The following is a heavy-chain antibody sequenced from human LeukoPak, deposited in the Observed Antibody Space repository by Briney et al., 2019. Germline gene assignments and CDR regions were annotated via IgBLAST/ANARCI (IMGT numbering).Heavy chain of an antibody. J-gene: IGHJ6*02. D-gene: IGHD3-10*01. CDR2: ISTHNGNT. V-gene: IGHV1-18*01. CDR1: GYPFTRFS. Sequence: GASVKVSCKASGYPFTRFSINWVRQAPGQGLEWMGWISTHNGNTKYAETLHGRHTMTTDTSTNTAYMELRGLRSDDTAVYYCARNLGEEHNLYYGLDVWGQGTTVAVSS. CDR3: ARNLGEEHNLYYGLDV.